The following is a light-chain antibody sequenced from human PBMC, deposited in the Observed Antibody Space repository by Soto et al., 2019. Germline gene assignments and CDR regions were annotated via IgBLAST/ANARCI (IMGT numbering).Light chain of an antibody. Sequence: IVLTQSPGTLSLSPGERATRSCRASQSVPSNYVAWYQQKPGQAPRLLIYAASSRTTGIPDRFSGSGSGTDFTLTISRLEPEDFAVYYCQQYGSNPSITFGQGTRLEIK. CDR1: QSVPSNY. J-gene: IGKJ5*01. CDR3: QQYGSNPSIT. CDR2: AAS. V-gene: IGKV3-20*01.